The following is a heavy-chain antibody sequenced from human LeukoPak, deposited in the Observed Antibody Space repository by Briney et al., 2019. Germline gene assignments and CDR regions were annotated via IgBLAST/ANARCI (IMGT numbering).Heavy chain of an antibody. J-gene: IGHJ4*02. CDR2: ISRTGTII. V-gene: IGHV3-11*01. CDR3: ASAAGPFDN. Sequence: GGSLRLSCAASGFSFSDYYMGWIRQAPGKGRDWISCISRTGTIIYYADSVKGRFIISRDNAKNSLSLQMSSLRGEDTAVYYCASAAGPFDNWGQGTLVTVSS. D-gene: IGHD6-13*01. CDR1: GFSFSDYY.